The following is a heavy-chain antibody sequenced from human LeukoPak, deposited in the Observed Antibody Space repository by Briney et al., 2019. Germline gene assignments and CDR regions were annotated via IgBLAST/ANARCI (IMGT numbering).Heavy chain of an antibody. CDR3: AKVGPSSGYYWGFDY. CDR1: GFTFSSYA. V-gene: IGHV3-30-3*01. D-gene: IGHD3-22*01. J-gene: IGHJ4*02. CDR2: ISYDGSNK. Sequence: PGGSLRLSCAASGFTFSSYAMHWVRQAPGKGLEWVAVISYDGSNKYYADSVKGRFTISRDNSKNTLYLQMNSLRAEDTAVYYCAKVGPSSGYYWGFDYWGQGTLVTVSS.